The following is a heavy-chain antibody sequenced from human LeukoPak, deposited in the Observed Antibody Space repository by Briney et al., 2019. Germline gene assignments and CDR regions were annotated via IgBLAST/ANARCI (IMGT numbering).Heavy chain of an antibody. J-gene: IGHJ5*02. Sequence: GGSLRLSCAASGFTFSSYAMSWVRQAPGKGLEWVSAISGSGGSTYYADSVKGRFTISRDNSKNTLYLQMNSLRAEDTAVYYCARDSAADYYDSSGYYYAYNWFDPWGQGTLVTVSS. V-gene: IGHV3-23*01. CDR3: ARDSAADYYDSSGYYYAYNWFDP. CDR1: GFTFSSYA. D-gene: IGHD3-22*01. CDR2: ISGSGGST.